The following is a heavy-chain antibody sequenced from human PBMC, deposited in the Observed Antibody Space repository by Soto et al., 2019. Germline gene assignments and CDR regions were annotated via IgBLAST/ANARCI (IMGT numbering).Heavy chain of an antibody. CDR3: GHLRTDTEVTPAPHIFDC. CDR2: LSHSVRT. Sequence: PSETLSLTCAVSGFSISSESYWGWMRQSPGKGLEWIGTLSHSVRTFYNPSLKSRVTISADTTKNQFSLSLTSVTAADTAVYYCGHLRTDTEVTPAPHIFDCWGQGTLVKVYS. V-gene: IGHV4-38-2*01. D-gene: IGHD2-2*01. J-gene: IGHJ4*02. CDR1: GFSISSESY.